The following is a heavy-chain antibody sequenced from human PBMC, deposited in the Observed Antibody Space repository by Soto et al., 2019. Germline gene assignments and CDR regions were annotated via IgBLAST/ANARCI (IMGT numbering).Heavy chain of an antibody. CDR1: GYTFTSYG. CDR2: ISAYNGNT. CDR3: ARDPNEYYYDSSGPGDL. D-gene: IGHD3-22*01. Sequence: ASVKVSCKASGYTFTSYGISWARQAPGQGLEWMGWISAYNGNTNYAQKLQGRVTMTTDTSTSTAYMELRSLRSDDTAVYYCARDPNEYYYDSSGPGDLWGRGTLVTVSS. V-gene: IGHV1-18*01. J-gene: IGHJ2*01.